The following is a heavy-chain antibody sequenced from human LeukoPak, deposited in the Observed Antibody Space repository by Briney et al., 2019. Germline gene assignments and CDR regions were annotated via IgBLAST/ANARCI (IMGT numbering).Heavy chain of an antibody. CDR2: IDTDGSTT. V-gene: IGHV3-74*01. D-gene: IGHD5-24*01. Sequence: GGSLRLSCAASGFTFSNSLMHWVRQVPGKELVWVARIDTDGSTTHYADSVKGRFTISRDNAKNTLYLQMNSLRAEDTAVYYCARDRDGSNYWGQGTLVTVSS. J-gene: IGHJ4*02. CDR3: ARDRDGSNY. CDR1: GFTFSNSL.